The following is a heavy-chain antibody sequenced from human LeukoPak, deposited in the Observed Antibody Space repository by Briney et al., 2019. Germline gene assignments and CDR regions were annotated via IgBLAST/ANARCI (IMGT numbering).Heavy chain of an antibody. CDR2: IEQDGSEK. CDR1: GFTCSSYW. CDR3: ARESYYYDSSGPGGYYYYMDV. V-gene: IGHV3-7*01. Sequence: GGSLRLACAASGFTCSSYWMSWVRQAPGKGLEGVSNIEQDGSEKYDVDSVKGRFTISRDKAKNTLYLQMNSLRAEDTAVYYCARESYYYDSSGPGGYYYYMDVWGKGTTVTVSS. J-gene: IGHJ6*03. D-gene: IGHD3-22*01.